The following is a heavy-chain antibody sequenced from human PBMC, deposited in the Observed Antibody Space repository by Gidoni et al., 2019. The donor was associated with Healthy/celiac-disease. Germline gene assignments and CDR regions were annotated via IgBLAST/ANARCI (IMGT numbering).Heavy chain of an antibody. J-gene: IGHJ4*02. V-gene: IGHV3-15*07. CDR3: TTDEDYDILTGPKGFDY. CDR1: GFTFSNAW. Sequence: EVQLVESGGGLVKPGGSLRLSCAASGFTFSNAWMNWVRQAPGKGLEWVGRIKSKTDGGTTDYAAPVKGRFTISRDDSKNTLYLQMNSLKTEDTAVYYCTTDEDYDILTGPKGFDYWGQGTLVTVSS. D-gene: IGHD3-9*01. CDR2: IKSKTDGGTT.